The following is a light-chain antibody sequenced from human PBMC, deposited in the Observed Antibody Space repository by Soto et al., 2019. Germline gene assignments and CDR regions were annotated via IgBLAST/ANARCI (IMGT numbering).Light chain of an antibody. CDR2: DNN. V-gene: IGLV1-51*01. J-gene: IGLJ1*01. CDR1: SSNIGKNY. CDR3: GTWDSSLSAYV. Sequence: QSVLTQPPSVSAAPGQKVTISCSGSSSNIGKNYVSWYQQLPGTAPKLLIYDNNMRPSGIPDRFSGSKSGTSATLGITGLQNGDEADFYCGTWDSSLSAYVFGTGTKLTVL.